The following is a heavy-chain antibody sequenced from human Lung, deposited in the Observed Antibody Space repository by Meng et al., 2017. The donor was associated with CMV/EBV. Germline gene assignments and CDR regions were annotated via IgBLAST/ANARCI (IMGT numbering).Heavy chain of an antibody. CDR1: GFTFSAFA. CDR3: AKDRNIVTTSFDS. Sequence: GGSXRLXXAASGFTFSAFAMSWVRQAPGKGLEWVSSVSGSGDNRYYADSVKGRFTMSRDNSKKTLYLEMNSLRAEDTALYYCAKDRNIVTTSFDSWGQGTAVTFSS. D-gene: IGHD5-12*01. V-gene: IGHV3-23*01. CDR2: VSGSGDNR. J-gene: IGHJ4*02.